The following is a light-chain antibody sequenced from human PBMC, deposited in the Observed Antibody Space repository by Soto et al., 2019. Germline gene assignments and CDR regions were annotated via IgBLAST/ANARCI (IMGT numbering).Light chain of an antibody. CDR2: DAS. Sequence: DVHMTQSPSTLSASVGDRVTITCRASESIATWLAWYQQKPGQAPKLLIYDASRLESGVPSRFSGGGSGTEFTLTISDLQTEDFATYYCHQHNSYFGRGTKLEI. CDR3: HQHNSY. J-gene: IGKJ2*01. V-gene: IGKV1-5*01. CDR1: ESIATW.